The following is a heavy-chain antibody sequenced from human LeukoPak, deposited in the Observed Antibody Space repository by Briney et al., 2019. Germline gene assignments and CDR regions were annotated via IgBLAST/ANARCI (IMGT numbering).Heavy chain of an antibody. CDR1: GFTFDDYA. V-gene: IGHV3-43D*04. Sequence: GGSLRLSCAASGFTFDDYAMHWVRQAPGKGLEWVSLISWDGGSTYYADSVKGRFTISRDNSKNSLYLQMNSLRAEDTALYYCAKGRVYYYYGMDVWAQGTTVTVSS. CDR3: AKGRVYYYYGMDV. J-gene: IGHJ6*02. CDR2: ISWDGGST.